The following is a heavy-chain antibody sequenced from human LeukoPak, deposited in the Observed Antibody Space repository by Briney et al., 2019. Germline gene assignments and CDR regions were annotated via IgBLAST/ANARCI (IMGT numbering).Heavy chain of an antibody. J-gene: IGHJ4*02. D-gene: IGHD6-19*01. CDR1: GFIFTRYV. CDR3: ARDGYSSGWYPHHPIDY. V-gene: IGHV3-23*01. Sequence: GGTLRLSCGASGFIFTRYVMNWVRQSPGKGLEWVSAISGSGGSTYYADSVKGRFTISRDNSKNTLYLQMSSLRAEDTAVYYCARDGYSSGWYPHHPIDYWGQGTLVTVSS. CDR2: ISGSGGST.